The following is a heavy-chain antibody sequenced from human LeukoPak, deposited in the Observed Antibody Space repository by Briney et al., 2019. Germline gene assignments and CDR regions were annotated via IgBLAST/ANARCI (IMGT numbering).Heavy chain of an antibody. CDR2: IYYSGST. CDR3: ATVSGRRGWFDP. V-gene: IGHV4-59*08. Sequence: SETLSLTCTVSGGSISSYYWSWIRQTPGKGLEWIGYIYYSGSTNYNPSLKSRVPISVDTSKNQFSLKLSSVTAADTAVYYCATVSGRRGWFDPWGQGTLVTVSS. CDR1: GGSISSYY. J-gene: IGHJ5*02.